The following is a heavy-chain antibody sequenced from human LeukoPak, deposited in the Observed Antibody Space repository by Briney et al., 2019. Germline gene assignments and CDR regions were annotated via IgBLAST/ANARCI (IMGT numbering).Heavy chain of an antibody. CDR2: ISGSGANT. D-gene: IGHD1-1*01. CDR3: AREGTGTIDY. J-gene: IGHJ4*02. CDR1: GFIFSSYA. Sequence: PGGSLRLSCAASGFIFSSYAMSWVRQVPVKGLQWVSSISGSGANTYNADSVKGRFTISRDNSKTTLYVQMNSLRAEDTAVYYCAREGTGTIDYWGQGTLVTVSS. V-gene: IGHV3-23*01.